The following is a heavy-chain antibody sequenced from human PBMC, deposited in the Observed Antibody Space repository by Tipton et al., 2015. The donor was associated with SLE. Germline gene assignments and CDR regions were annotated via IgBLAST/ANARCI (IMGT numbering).Heavy chain of an antibody. CDR1: GFAFSSYA. CDR2: MYSGGRI. Sequence: SLRLSCKASGFAFSSYAMTWVRQAPGKGLEWVSVMYSGGRIHYGDSVKGRFTISRDNSKSTLYLQMNSLRIDDTAVYYCAKGLYLLDYWGQGTLVTVSS. D-gene: IGHD2/OR15-2a*01. J-gene: IGHJ4*02. V-gene: IGHV3-23*03. CDR3: AKGLYLLDY.